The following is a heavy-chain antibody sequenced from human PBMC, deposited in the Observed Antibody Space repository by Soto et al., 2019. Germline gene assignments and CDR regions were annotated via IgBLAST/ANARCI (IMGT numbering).Heavy chain of an antibody. CDR2: IYYSGSA. V-gene: IGHV4-31*03. CDR1: GGSLTSGGYY. Sequence: AQLQESGPGLVKPSQTLSLTCTVSGGSLTSGGYYWSWIRQHPGKALEWIGYIYYSGSAHYNPSLNSRLTMSVDTSKNQFSLTLTSVTAADTAVYYCARGKDGYSIYFDLWGRGTLVTVSS. CDR3: ARGKDGYSIYFDL. J-gene: IGHJ2*01. D-gene: IGHD4-4*01.